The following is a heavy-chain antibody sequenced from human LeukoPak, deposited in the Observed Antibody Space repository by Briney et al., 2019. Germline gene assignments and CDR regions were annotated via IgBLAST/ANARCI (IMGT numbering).Heavy chain of an antibody. CDR3: VRLRVASSSDWIDY. CDR1: GGSISSSSYY. CDR2: LYYTGST. J-gene: IGHJ4*02. Sequence: SETLSLTCTVSGGSISSSSYYWGWIRQPPGKGLEYIGCLYYTGSTYYNPSLKSRVALSVDTSKNQISLKLSSVTAADTTVYYCVRLRVASSSDWIDYWGQGTLVTVSS. D-gene: IGHD6-19*01. V-gene: IGHV4-39*01.